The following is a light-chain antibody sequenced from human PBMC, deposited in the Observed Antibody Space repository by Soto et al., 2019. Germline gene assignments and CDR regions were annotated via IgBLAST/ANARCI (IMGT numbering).Light chain of an antibody. Sequence: EIVLTQSPGTLSLSPGERATLSCRASQSVPSDWLAWYQQKPGQAPRLLISGASSRATGIPDRFSGSGSGTDFTLTISRLEPEDSAVYYCQQCVTSPWTFGQGTKVDIK. V-gene: IGKV3-20*01. CDR3: QQCVTSPWT. CDR2: GAS. CDR1: QSVPSDW. J-gene: IGKJ1*01.